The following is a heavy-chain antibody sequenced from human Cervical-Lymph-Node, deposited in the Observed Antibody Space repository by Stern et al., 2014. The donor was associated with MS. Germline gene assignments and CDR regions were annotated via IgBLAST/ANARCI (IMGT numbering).Heavy chain of an antibody. CDR2: VHYSGTT. CDR3: AGSGTYYPDY. CDR1: GGSISSYY. V-gene: IGHV4-59*08. D-gene: IGHD3-3*01. Sequence: VQLEESGPGLVKPSETLSLTCSVSGGSISSYYWNWIRQPPGKGLEWIANVHYSGTTNYNPSLQSRVTILLDTSLNKISLKLTSVTAADTAVYYCAGSGTYYPDYWGQGILVTVSS. J-gene: IGHJ4*02.